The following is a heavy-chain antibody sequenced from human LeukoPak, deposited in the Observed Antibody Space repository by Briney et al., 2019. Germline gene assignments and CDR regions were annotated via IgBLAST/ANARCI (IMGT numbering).Heavy chain of an antibody. D-gene: IGHD6-19*01. J-gene: IGHJ4*02. V-gene: IGHV3-23*01. CDR3: AKVRASGWSPFDY. CDR1: AFTFSSYA. Sequence: GESLRLSCAASAFTFSSYAMGWVRQAPGKGLEWVSAISGSGDSTYYADSVKGRFTISRDNSKNTLYLQMNSLRAEDTAVYYCAKVRASGWSPFDYWGQGTLVTVSS. CDR2: ISGSGDST.